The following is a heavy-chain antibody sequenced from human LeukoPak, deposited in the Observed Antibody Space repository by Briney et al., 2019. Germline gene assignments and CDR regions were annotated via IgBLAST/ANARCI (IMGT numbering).Heavy chain of an antibody. CDR3: ARELAEPYGDPRWDYFDY. J-gene: IGHJ4*02. CDR2: IYYSGST. Sequence: PSETLSLTCTVSGGSISSYYWSWIRQPPGKGLEWIGYIYYSGSTNYNPSLKSRVTISVDTSKNQFSLKLSSVTAADTAVYYCARELAEPYGDPRWDYFDYWGQGTLVTVSS. V-gene: IGHV4-59*01. D-gene: IGHD4-17*01. CDR1: GGSISSYY.